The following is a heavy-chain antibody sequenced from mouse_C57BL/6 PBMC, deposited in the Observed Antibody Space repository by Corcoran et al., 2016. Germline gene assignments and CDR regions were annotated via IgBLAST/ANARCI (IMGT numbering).Heavy chain of an antibody. CDR1: GYMFTDYY. D-gene: IGHD1-1*01. J-gene: IGHJ1*03. CDR2: INPNNGGT. Sequence: EVQLQQSGPELVKPGASVKISCKASGYMFTDYYMNWVKQSHGKSLEWIGDINPNNGGTSYNQKFKGKATLTVDKSSSTAYMELRSLTSEDSAVYYCARGTTVVYWYFDVWGTGTTVTVSS. CDR3: ARGTTVVYWYFDV. V-gene: IGHV1-26*01.